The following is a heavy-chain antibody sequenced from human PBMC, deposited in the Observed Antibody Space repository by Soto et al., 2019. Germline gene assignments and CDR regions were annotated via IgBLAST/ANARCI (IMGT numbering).Heavy chain of an antibody. Sequence: SVKVSCKASGITFSTSAIQWVRQARGQRLEWIGWIVVGSGHTNYAQKFQERITITRDMSRSTAYMELSSLRSEDTAVYYCAATIIAVSGTGYYGMDVWGQGTTVTVSS. V-gene: IGHV1-58*02. CDR3: AATIIAVSGTGYYGMDV. CDR1: GITFSTSA. CDR2: IVVGSGHT. D-gene: IGHD6-19*01. J-gene: IGHJ6*02.